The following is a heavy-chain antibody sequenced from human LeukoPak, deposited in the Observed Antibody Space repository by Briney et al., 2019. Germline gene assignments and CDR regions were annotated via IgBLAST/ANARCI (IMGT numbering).Heavy chain of an antibody. V-gene: IGHV1-2*02. CDR1: GYTFTGYY. CDR2: INPNSGGT. D-gene: IGHD3-9*01. Sequence: ASVKVSCKASGYTFTGYYMHWVRQAPGQGREGMGWINPNSGGTKYAQKFEARVTMNRDTSISTAYMELSRLRFDDTAVYYCARSPDILTGEKFDYWGQGTLVTVSS. J-gene: IGHJ4*02. CDR3: ARSPDILTGEKFDY.